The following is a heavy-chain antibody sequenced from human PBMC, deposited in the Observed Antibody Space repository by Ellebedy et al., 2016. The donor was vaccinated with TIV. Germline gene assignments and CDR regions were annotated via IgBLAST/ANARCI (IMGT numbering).Heavy chain of an antibody. CDR3: ARAKNYYMDV. J-gene: IGHJ6*03. Sequence: LSLTCAASGFTFSRFWMAWVRQAPGKGLEWVATINQGGSETYYVDSVKGRFTISRDNAKNSLSLQMDSLRAEDTAVYYCARAKNYYMDVWGKGTTVTVSS. CDR2: INQGGSET. CDR1: GFTFSRFW. V-gene: IGHV3-7*01.